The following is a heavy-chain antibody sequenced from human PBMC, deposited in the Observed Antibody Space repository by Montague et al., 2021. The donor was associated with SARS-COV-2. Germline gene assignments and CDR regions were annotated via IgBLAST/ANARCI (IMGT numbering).Heavy chain of an antibody. CDR1: GFTFSRYS. CDR2: ISGSGDLS. D-gene: IGHD3-10*01. Sequence: SLRLSCAASGFTFSRYSMNWVRQAPGKGLEWLSYISGSGDLSYSIDSVRGRFTIFRDNAKNSLYLHMNSLRADDTAVYYCARSPTHSGNYYNPDYWGQGTLVTVSS. J-gene: IGHJ4*02. CDR3: ARSPTHSGNYYNPDY. V-gene: IGHV3-21*05.